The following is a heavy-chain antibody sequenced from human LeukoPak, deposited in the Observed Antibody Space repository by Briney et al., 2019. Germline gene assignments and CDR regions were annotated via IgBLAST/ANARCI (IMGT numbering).Heavy chain of an antibody. D-gene: IGHD3-3*01. CDR3: VKATPFWSGYFDY. V-gene: IGHV3-23*01. CDR1: GFPFINYA. CDR2: ISGGSDST. Sequence: GGSLRLSCAASGFPFINYAMNWVRQAPGKGLEWVSSISGGSDSTYYAASVKGRFTIYRDNSKNTLYLQMNSLRADDTDVYYCVKATPFWSGYFDYWGQGTPVTVSS. J-gene: IGHJ4*02.